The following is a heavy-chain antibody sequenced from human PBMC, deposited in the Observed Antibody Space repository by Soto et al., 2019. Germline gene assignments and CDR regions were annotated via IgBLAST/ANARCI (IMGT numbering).Heavy chain of an antibody. CDR1: GDYGSSGDLE. J-gene: IGHJ5*02. Sequence: ESLSLISSESGDYGSSGDLEGSWIRQPPGKGLEWIGHVYFSGSTNYIPSLKSRLTMSVDTAKNQFSLKLNYVTAADTAVYYCESIPVDPYMIDWADPWGQGTQVTVSS. CDR2: VYFSGST. D-gene: IGHD3-16*01. V-gene: IGHV4-61*08. CDR3: ESIPVDPYMIDWADP.